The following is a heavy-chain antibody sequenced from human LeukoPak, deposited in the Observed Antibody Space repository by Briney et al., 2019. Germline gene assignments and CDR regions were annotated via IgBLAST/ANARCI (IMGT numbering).Heavy chain of an antibody. CDR3: ARDPRGDPPFDY. J-gene: IGHJ4*02. D-gene: IGHD2-21*01. CDR1: GFTFSSYG. Sequence: GALRLSCAASGFTFSSYGMHWVRQAPGKGLEGVAVIWYDGSNKYYADSVKGRFTISRDNSKNTLYLQMNSLRAEDTAVYYCARDPRGDPPFDYWGQGTLVTVSS. CDR2: IWYDGSNK. V-gene: IGHV3-33*01.